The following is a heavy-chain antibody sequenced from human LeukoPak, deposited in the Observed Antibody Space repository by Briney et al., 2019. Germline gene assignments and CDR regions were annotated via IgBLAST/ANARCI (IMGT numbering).Heavy chain of an antibody. D-gene: IGHD2-2*01. V-gene: IGHV3-30-3*01. Sequence: GGSLRLSCTASGFTFSSYSIYWVRQAPGKGLEWVAVISHDGSIKYYADSVKGRFTISRDNSKNTLYLQMNSLRAEDTAVYYCARDRGGCSSTSCYAMDVWGKGTTVTVSS. CDR1: GFTFSSYS. CDR2: ISHDGSIK. J-gene: IGHJ6*03. CDR3: ARDRGGCSSTSCYAMDV.